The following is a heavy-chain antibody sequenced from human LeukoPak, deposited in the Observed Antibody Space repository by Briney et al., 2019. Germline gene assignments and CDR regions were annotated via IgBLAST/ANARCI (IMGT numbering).Heavy chain of an antibody. CDR3: SQYGGTDAFDI. V-gene: IGHV1-69*13. CDR1: GGTFSSYA. Sequence: SVKVSCKASGGTFSSYAISWVRQAPGQGLEWMGGIIPIFGTANYAQKFQGRVTITADESTSTAYMELSSLRSEDTAVYYRSQYGGTDAFDIWGQGTMVTVSS. D-gene: IGHD4-23*01. CDR2: IIPIFGTA. J-gene: IGHJ3*02.